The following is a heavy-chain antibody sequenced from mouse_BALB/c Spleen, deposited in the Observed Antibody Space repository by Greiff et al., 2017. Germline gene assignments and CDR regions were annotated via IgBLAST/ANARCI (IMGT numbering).Heavy chain of an antibody. D-gene: IGHD2-14*01. V-gene: IGHV1S34*01. CDR1: GYSFTGYY. J-gene: IGHJ2*01. CDR3: AREKGNYRYDDVVLLSC. Sequence: LVKTGASVKISCKASGYSFTGYYMHWVKQSHGKSLEWIGYISCYNGATSYNQKFKGKATFTVDKSSSTAYMQFNSLTSEDSAVYYCAREKGNYRYDDVVLLSCWGQGTTLTVSS. CDR2: ISCYNGAT.